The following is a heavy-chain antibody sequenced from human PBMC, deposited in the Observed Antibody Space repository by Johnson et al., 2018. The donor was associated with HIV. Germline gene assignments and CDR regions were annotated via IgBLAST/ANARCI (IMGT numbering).Heavy chain of an antibody. J-gene: IGHJ3*02. CDR2: FYSGGST. D-gene: IGHD6-13*01. V-gene: IGHV3-66*01. CDR3: AKTSRGSSWFDAFDI. Sequence: VLLVESGGGLVQPGGSLRLSCAASGFTVSSNYMSWVRQAPGKGLEWVSTFYSGGSTYYADSVKGRFPIARDNSQNTLYLQMNSLRAEDTAVYYCAKTSRGSSWFDAFDIWGQGTMVTVSS. CDR1: GFTVSSNY.